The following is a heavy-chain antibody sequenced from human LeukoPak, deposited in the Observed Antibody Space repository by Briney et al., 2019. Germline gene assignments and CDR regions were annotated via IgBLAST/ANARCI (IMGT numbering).Heavy chain of an antibody. CDR1: GYTITNNY. CDR3: ATDHSMANTAWWFDP. CDR2: INPSGTGT. J-gene: IGHJ5*02. Sequence: ASVKVSCKASGYTITNNYMHWVRQAPGQGLEWMGVINPSGTGTSYAQKFQGRDTMSRDTSTSTVYMELSSLRSGDTAFYYCATDHSMANTAWWFDPWGQGTLVTVSS. V-gene: IGHV1-46*01. D-gene: IGHD5-24*01.